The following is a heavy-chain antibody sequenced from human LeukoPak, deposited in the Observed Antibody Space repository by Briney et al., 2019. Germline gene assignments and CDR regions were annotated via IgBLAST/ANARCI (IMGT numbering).Heavy chain of an antibody. D-gene: IGHD5-18*01. CDR2: IYYCGST. CDR3: AGGYSYGLPSEAFDI. CDR1: GGSISSYY. J-gene: IGHJ3*02. Sequence: PSETLSLTCTVSGGSISSYYWSWIRQPPGKGLEWMGYIYYCGSTNYNPCLKSRVTISVDTSKNQFSLKLSSVTAAATAVYYCAGGYSYGLPSEAFDIWGQGTMVTVSS. V-gene: IGHV4-59*01.